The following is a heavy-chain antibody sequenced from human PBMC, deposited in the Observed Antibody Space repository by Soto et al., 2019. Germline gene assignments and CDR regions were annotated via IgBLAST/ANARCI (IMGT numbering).Heavy chain of an antibody. D-gene: IGHD1-26*01. CDR3: ARWISGGYSDWFDP. V-gene: IGHV1-18*04. CDR2: INVDNGET. J-gene: IGHJ5*02. CDR1: GYNFMRYG. Sequence: QVQLVQSGAEVKKPGASVKVSCKASGYNFMRYGFTWVRQAPGQGLEWMGWINVDNGETKYPQKVQGRVTMTTDTSTSTVDMERRSLTSDDTAVYYCARWISGGYSDWFDPWGHGTLVTVSS.